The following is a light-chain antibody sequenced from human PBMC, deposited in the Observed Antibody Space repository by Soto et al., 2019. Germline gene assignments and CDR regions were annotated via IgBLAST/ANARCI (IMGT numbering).Light chain of an antibody. CDR1: SSDVGGYNY. Sequence: HSALTQPPSASGSPGQSVTISCTGTSSDVGGYNYVSWYQHHPGKAPKLIIYEVYKRPSGVPDRFSGSKSSNTAALTVSGLQAEDEADYYCSSYVGTNSYVFGTGTKVTVL. CDR3: SSYVGTNSYV. V-gene: IGLV2-8*01. CDR2: EVY. J-gene: IGLJ1*01.